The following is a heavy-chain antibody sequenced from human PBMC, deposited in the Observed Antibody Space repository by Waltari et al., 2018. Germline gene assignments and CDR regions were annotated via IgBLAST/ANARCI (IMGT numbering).Heavy chain of an antibody. D-gene: IGHD5-12*01. V-gene: IGHV4-39*01. J-gene: IGHJ3*01. CDR1: VVSITTNRHY. CDR2: TSYNGAT. CDR3: ATYIGASLGTAAFDV. Sequence: QLQLQESGPGLVKPSEPLSLTSSVSVVSITTNRHYWGWIRQPPGQGLEWVATTSYNGATYSSPSLRSRVTIIRDTSKNQLSLKLGSVTAADTAFYYCATYIGASLGTAAFDVWGQGTMVTVSS.